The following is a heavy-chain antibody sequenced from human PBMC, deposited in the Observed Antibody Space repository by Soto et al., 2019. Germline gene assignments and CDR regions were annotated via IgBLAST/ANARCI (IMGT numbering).Heavy chain of an antibody. CDR3: ARGDGYFGSGSTSYFDN. V-gene: IGHV1-46*01. CDR1: GYTFSSYY. Sequence: QVQLVQSGAEVKKPGASVKVSCKASGYTFSSYYMHRVRQAPGHGLEWMGIINPSGDTTTYPQNFQGRVTMTRDTSTSTLYLELSSLRSEDTAVYYCARGDGYFGSGSTSYFDNWGQGTLVTVSS. D-gene: IGHD3-10*01. CDR2: INPSGDTT. J-gene: IGHJ4*02.